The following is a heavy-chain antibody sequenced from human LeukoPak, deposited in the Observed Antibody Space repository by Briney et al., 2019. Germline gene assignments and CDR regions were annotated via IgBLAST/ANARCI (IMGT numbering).Heavy chain of an antibody. D-gene: IGHD1-1*01. J-gene: IGHJ6*03. CDR1: GFTFSSYA. V-gene: IGHV3-30*04. CDR3: ARAGAPGPSYYYYMDV. Sequence: GGSLRLSCAASGFTFSSYAMHWVRQAPGKGLEWVAVISYDGSNKYYADSVKGRFTISRDNSKNTLYLQMNSLRAEDTAVYYCARAGAPGPSYYYYMDVWGKGTTVTVSS. CDR2: ISYDGSNK.